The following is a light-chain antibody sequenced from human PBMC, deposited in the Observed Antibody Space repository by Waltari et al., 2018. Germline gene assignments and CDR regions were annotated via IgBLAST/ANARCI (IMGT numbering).Light chain of an antibody. CDR1: KDITDH. J-gene: IGKJ5*01. CDR3: QQFDDAPLT. CDR2: DAY. V-gene: IGKV1-33*01. Sequence: TCPASKDITDHLNWYQQKPDRAPKLLIFDAYTLETGVPSRFSGSGSGTEFTFTISSLQPEDIGTYYCQQFDDAPLTFGQGTRLDIK.